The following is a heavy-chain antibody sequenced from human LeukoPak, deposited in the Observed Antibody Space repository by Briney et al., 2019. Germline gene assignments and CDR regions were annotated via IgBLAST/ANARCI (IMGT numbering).Heavy chain of an antibody. CDR2: IRYDGSNK. D-gene: IGHD5-12*01. CDR3: AKDLSGYDSNWFDP. Sequence: PGGSLRLSCAASGFTFSSYGMHWVRQAPGKGLEWVAFIRYDGSNKYYADSVKGRFTISRDNSKNTLYLQMNSLRAEDTAVYYCAKDLSGYDSNWFDPWGQGTLVTVSS. CDR1: GFTFSSYG. V-gene: IGHV3-30*02. J-gene: IGHJ5*02.